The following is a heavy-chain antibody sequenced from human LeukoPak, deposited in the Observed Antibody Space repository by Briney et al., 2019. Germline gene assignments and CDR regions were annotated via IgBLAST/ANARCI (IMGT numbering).Heavy chain of an antibody. J-gene: IGHJ4*02. CDR3: TGYSSSWYRNY. Sequence: GGSLRLSCAASGFTVSSNYMSWVRQAPGKGLEWVSAISGSGGSTYYADSVKGRFTISRDNAKNSLYLQMNSLRAEDTAVYYCTGYSSSWYRNYWGQGTLLTVSS. V-gene: IGHV3-21*01. D-gene: IGHD6-13*01. CDR2: ISGSGGST. CDR1: GFTVSSNY.